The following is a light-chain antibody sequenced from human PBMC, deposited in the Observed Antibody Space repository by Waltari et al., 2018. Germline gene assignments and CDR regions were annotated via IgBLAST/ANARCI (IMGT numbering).Light chain of an antibody. Sequence: DIQMTQSPSSLSASVGDRVNITCQASQDIINYLNWYQQTPGKAPKLLIYDASNLATGVPSRFSGGGSGTDFSFTISSLHPEDVGTYYCQQYENLPYTFGQGTKLEIK. CDR3: QQYENLPYT. CDR1: QDIINY. J-gene: IGKJ2*01. V-gene: IGKV1-33*01. CDR2: DAS.